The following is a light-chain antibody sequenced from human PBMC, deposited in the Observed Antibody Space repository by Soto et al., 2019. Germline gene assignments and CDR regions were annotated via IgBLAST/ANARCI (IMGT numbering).Light chain of an antibody. J-gene: IGKJ2*01. CDR3: QQYDNSPYT. Sequence: EIVLTQSPGTLSLSPGERATLSCRASQSVSSSYLAWYQQKPGQAPRLLIYGAYSRATGIPGRFSGSGSGTHFTLTISRLEPEDFAVYYCQQYDNSPYTFGQGTKLEIK. CDR1: QSVSSSY. CDR2: GAY. V-gene: IGKV3-20*01.